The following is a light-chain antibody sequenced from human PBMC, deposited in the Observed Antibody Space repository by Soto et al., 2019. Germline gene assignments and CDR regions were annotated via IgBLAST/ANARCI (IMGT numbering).Light chain of an antibody. CDR1: QSISSW. Sequence: DIQMTQSPSTLSASVGDRVTITCRASQSISSWLAWYQQKPGKAPKLLMYKASNLESGVPSRFSGSGSGREFTLTISSLQPDDFATYYCQQYYSFWTFGQGTKVEI. V-gene: IGKV1-5*03. CDR2: KAS. J-gene: IGKJ1*01. CDR3: QQYYSFWT.